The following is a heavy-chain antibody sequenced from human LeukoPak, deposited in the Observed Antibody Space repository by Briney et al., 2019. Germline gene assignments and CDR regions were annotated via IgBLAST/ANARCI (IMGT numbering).Heavy chain of an antibody. CDR2: ISAYNGNT. D-gene: IGHD4-17*01. V-gene: IGHV1-18*01. Sequence: ASVKVSCKASGYTFTSYGISWVRQAPGQGLEWMGWISAYNGNTNYAQKLQGRVTMTTDTSTSTAYMELRSLRSDDTAVYYCARAPATVNNYYYYMDVWGKGTTVTVSS. CDR1: GYTFTSYG. CDR3: ARAPATVNNYYYYMDV. J-gene: IGHJ6*03.